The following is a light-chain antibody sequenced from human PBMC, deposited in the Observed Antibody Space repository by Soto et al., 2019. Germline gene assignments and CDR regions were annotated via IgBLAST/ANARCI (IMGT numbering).Light chain of an antibody. V-gene: IGLV1-44*01. Sequence: QSVLTQPPSASGTPGQRVTISCSGSSSNIGSNTVHWYQQLPGTAPKLLIYSNNQRPSGVPDRFSGSKSGTSASLAISGLQSEDEADYYCAAWDYSLNGVVFGGGTKLTVL. CDR1: SSNIGSNT. J-gene: IGLJ2*01. CDR2: SNN. CDR3: AAWDYSLNGVV.